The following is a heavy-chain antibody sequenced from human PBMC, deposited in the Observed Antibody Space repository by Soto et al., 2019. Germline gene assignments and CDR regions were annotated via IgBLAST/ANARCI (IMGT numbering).Heavy chain of an antibody. CDR1: GFTFSSYW. Sequence: VGSLRLSCAASGFTFSSYWMHWVRQAPGKGLVWVSRINSDGSSTSYADSVKGRFTISRDNAKNTLYLQMNSLRAEDTAVYYCARAAYSSSWYDRGRDYYFDYWGQGTLVTVSS. D-gene: IGHD6-13*01. CDR2: INSDGSST. J-gene: IGHJ4*02. V-gene: IGHV3-74*01. CDR3: ARAAYSSSWYDRGRDYYFDY.